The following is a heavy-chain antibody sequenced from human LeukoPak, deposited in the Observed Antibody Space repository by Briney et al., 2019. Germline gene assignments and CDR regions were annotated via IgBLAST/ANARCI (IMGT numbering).Heavy chain of an antibody. CDR2: IWYDGSNK. D-gene: IGHD3-22*01. CDR1: GFIFSSYG. CDR3: ARSNYYDSSGYLGY. J-gene: IGHJ4*02. Sequence: GGSLRLSCAASGFIFSSYGMHWVRQAPGKGLEWVAVIWYDGSNKYYADSVKGRFTISRDNSKNTLYLQMNSLRAEDTAVYYCARSNYYDSSGYLGYWGQGTLVTVSS. V-gene: IGHV3-33*01.